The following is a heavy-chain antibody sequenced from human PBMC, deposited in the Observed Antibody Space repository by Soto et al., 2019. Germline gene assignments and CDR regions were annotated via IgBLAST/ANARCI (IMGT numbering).Heavy chain of an antibody. CDR1: GGSFCSSA. Sequence: SVKVSCKASGGSFCSSAVSWVRQAPGQGLEWMGGITPVFGAPKYAQKFQGRVTITADESTSTAYMELTSLRFEDRAVSYCARGDLTTLAYCGFWGQETLGTVAS. CDR2: ITPVFGAP. J-gene: IGHJ4*02. CDR3: ARGDLTTLAYCGF. V-gene: IGHV1-69*13.